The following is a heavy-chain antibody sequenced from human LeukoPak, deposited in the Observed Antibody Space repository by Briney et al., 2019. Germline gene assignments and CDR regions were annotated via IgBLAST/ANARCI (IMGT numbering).Heavy chain of an antibody. J-gene: IGHJ4*02. Sequence: GGSLRLSCAASGFTFSSHSMNWVRQAPGKGLEWVSSISSSSSYIYYADSVKGRFTISRDNAKNSLYLQMNSLRAEDTAVYYCAREEGIAARPTGFDYWGQGTLVTVSS. CDR2: ISSSSSYI. CDR1: GFTFSSHS. D-gene: IGHD6-6*01. V-gene: IGHV3-21*01. CDR3: AREEGIAARPTGFDY.